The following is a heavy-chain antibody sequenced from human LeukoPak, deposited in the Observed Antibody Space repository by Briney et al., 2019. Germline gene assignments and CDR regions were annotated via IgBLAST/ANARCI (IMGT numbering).Heavy chain of an antibody. D-gene: IGHD5-24*01. V-gene: IGHV3-30*18. Sequence: PGRSLRLSCAASGFTFSSYGMHWVRQAPGKGLEWVAVISYDGSNKYYADSVKGRFTISRDNSKNTLYLQMNSLRAEDTAVYYYAKDRGDGYNHFDYWGQGTLVTVSS. CDR2: ISYDGSNK. CDR3: AKDRGDGYNHFDY. J-gene: IGHJ4*02. CDR1: GFTFSSYG.